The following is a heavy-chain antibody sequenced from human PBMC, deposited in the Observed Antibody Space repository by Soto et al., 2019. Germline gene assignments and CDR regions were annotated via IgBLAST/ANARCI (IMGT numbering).Heavy chain of an antibody. CDR1: GFTFSSYS. D-gene: IGHD6-19*01. J-gene: IGHJ5*02. CDR3: ARGVSSGWYGGREYWFDP. Sequence: GGSLRLSCAASGFTFSSYSMNWVRQAPGKGLEWVSSISSSSSYIYYADSVKGRFTISRDNAKNSLYLQMNSLRAEDTAVYYCARGVSSGWYGGREYWFDPWGQGTLVTVSS. CDR2: ISSSSSYI. V-gene: IGHV3-21*01.